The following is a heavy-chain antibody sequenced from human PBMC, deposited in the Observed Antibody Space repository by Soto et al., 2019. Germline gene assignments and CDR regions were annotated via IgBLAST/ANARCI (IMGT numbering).Heavy chain of an antibody. V-gene: IGHV1-18*01. CDR3: ARNTSGSCFDY. CDR1: GYTFLSYG. D-gene: IGHD1-26*01. CDR2: ISTYSGNT. Sequence: GASVKVSCKASGYTFLSYGSSWVRQAPGQGLEWMGWISTYSGNTDYAQGLQDRVNLTTEKSTSTAYMELRSLGSDDTAVYYCARNTSGSCFDYSRQGNLLPVCS. J-gene: IGHJ4*02.